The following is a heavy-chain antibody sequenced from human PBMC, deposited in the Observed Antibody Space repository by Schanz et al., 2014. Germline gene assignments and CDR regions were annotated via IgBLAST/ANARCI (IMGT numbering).Heavy chain of an antibody. CDR3: AKDRSWDYDSSGYFDD. D-gene: IGHD3-22*01. V-gene: IGHV3-23*01. J-gene: IGHJ4*02. CDR1: GFTFSSYA. Sequence: EVQLLESGGGLVQPGGSLRLSCAASGFTFSSYAMSWVRQAPGKGLEWVSAISGGGGTTYYADSVKGRFTISRDNSKNTLYLQMNSLRAEDTAVYYCAKDRSWDYDSSGYFDDWGQGTLVTVSS. CDR2: ISGGGGTT.